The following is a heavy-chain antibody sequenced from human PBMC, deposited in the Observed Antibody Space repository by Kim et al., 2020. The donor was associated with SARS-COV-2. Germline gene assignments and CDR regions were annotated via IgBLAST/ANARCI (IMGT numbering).Heavy chain of an antibody. CDR2: IWFGEKSE. V-gene: IGHV3-33*01. J-gene: IGHJ3*02. D-gene: IGHD6-6*01. CDR1: GFIFSTFG. CDR3: ARAFEYSTFDAFDI. Sequence: LSLTCEASGFIFSTFGMHWVRQAPGKGLEWVAVIWFGEKSEYYADYVKGRFTISRDNSKNMVYLQMNSLRAEDTAVYYFARAFEYSTFDAFDIWGQG.